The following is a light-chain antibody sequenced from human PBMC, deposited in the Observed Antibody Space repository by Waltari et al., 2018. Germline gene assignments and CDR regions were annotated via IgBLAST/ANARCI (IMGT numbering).Light chain of an antibody. CDR1: SSDVGTYNL. Sequence: PGQSITISCTGTSSDVGTYNLVSWYHHHPGKAPKLMIYESTKRPSGVSNRISGSKSGITASRTISGLQAEDEADYYCCSFAGSGPHVVFGGGTKLTVL. CDR3: CSFAGSGPHVV. V-gene: IGLV2-23*01. CDR2: EST. J-gene: IGLJ2*01.